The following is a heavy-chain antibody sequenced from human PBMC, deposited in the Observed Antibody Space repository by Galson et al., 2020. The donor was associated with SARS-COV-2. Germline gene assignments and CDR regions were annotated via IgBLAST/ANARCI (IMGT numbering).Heavy chain of an antibody. CDR1: GFTFSTYW. D-gene: IGHD6-13*01. V-gene: IGHV3-74*01. J-gene: IGHJ4*02. CDR3: ARDPVSTSWFRAGYFDF. CDR2: VNSGGSST. Sequence: GGSLRLSCAASGFTFSTYWMHWVRQAPGKGLVWVSRVNSGGSSTTYADSVQGRFTISRDNAKNTLYLQMNSLRAEDTAVYYCARDPVSTSWFRAGYFDFWGQGTLVTVSS.